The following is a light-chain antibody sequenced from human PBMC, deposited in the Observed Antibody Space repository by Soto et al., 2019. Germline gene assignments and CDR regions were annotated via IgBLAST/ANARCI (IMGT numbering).Light chain of an antibody. CDR2: GAS. Sequence: ELVLTQSPGTLSLSPGERATLSCRASQSVSSSYLAWYQQKPGQAPRLLIYGASSRATGIPDRFSGGGSGTDFTLTISRLEPEDFAVYYCQQYGSSQWTFGQGTKVDIK. CDR3: QQYGSSQWT. J-gene: IGKJ1*01. CDR1: QSVSSSY. V-gene: IGKV3-20*01.